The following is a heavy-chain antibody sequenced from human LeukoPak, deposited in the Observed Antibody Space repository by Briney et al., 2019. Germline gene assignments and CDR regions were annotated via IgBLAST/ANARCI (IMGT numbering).Heavy chain of an antibody. V-gene: IGHV1-18*04. Sequence: GASVKVSCKASGYTFTSYYMHWVRQAPGQGLEWMGWISAYNGNTNYAQKLQGRVTMTTDTSTSTAYMELRSLRSDDTAVYYCARDSVFGVVIETYDAFDIWGQGTMVTVSS. D-gene: IGHD3-3*01. CDR3: ARDSVFGVVIETYDAFDI. CDR1: GYTFTSYY. J-gene: IGHJ3*02. CDR2: ISAYNGNT.